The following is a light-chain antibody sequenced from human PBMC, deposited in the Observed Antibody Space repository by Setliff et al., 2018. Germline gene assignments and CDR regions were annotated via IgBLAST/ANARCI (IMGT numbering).Light chain of an antibody. CDR3: CSYAGNSRVV. CDR2: DVT. V-gene: IGLV2-11*01. CDR1: SSDVGGFHY. J-gene: IGLJ2*01. Sequence: QSALTQPHPVSGSPGQSVTISCTGTSSDVGGFHYVSWYQQHPGKTPKLLIFDVTKRPSGVPDRFSASKSGSTASLTISGLQAEDEADYYCCSYAGNSRVVFGGGTKVTVL.